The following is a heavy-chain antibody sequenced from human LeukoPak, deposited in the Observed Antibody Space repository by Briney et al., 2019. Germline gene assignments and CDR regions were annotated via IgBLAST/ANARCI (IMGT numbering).Heavy chain of an antibody. D-gene: IGHD5-18*01. CDR3: ARDTVYIAMDY. V-gene: IGHV3-23*01. CDR2: ISGSGGGT. J-gene: IGHJ4*02. Sequence: GGSLRLSCAVSGITLSNYGMSWVRQAPGKGLEWVAGISGSGGGTNYADSVKGRFTISRDNSKNTLYLQLNSLRPEDTAVYYCARDTVYIAMDYWGQGTLVTVSS. CDR1: GITLSNYG.